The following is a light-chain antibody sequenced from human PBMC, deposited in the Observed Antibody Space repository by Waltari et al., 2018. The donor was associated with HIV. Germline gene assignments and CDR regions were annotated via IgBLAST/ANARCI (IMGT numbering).Light chain of an antibody. J-gene: IGLJ3*02. V-gene: IGLV2-14*03. Sequence: QSALTQPASVSGSPGQSITISCTGTSSDIGGYKYVSWYQQQPVKAPKLLIYTDGQRPSGVPDRCSCSRSGTSASLAIRGLRSEDEADYYCASWDDSLSAWIFGGGTKLTVL. CDR1: SSDIGGYKY. CDR3: ASWDDSLSAWI. CDR2: TDG.